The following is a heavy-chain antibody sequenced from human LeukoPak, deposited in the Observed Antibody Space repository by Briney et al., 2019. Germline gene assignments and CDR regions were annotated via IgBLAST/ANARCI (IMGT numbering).Heavy chain of an antibody. V-gene: IGHV1-46*01. D-gene: IGHD3-10*01. CDR3: ARDYYGGHNLYNFDF. CDR1: GYTFTNYY. Sequence: ASVKVSCKASGYTFTNYYIHWVRQAPGQGLEWMGMINPSGGRTTYAKKFQGRVTMTRDTFTNTVYTELSSLRSDDTAVYYCARDYYGGHNLYNFDFWGQGTRVIVSS. CDR2: INPSGGRT. J-gene: IGHJ4*02.